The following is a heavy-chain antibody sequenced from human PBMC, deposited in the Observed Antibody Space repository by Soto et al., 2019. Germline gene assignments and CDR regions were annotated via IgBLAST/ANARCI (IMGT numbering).Heavy chain of an antibody. CDR3: ARGGYEYVWGSYRYTFFDY. CDR2: INNSGST. J-gene: IGHJ4*02. CDR1: GGSFSGYY. V-gene: IGHV4-34*01. D-gene: IGHD3-16*02. Sequence: QVQLQQWGAGLLKPSETLSLTCAVFGGSFSGYYWSWIRQPPGKGLERIGEINNSGSTNYNPSLKSRFTISVDTSKHQFSLKLSSVTAADTAVYYCARGGYEYVWGSYRYTFFDYWGQGTLVTVSS.